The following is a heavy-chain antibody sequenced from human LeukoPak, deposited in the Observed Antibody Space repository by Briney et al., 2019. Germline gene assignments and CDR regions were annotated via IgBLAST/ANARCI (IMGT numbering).Heavy chain of an antibody. D-gene: IGHD6-13*01. J-gene: IGHJ4*02. CDR3: ARTSSPLNYFDY. CDR2: INHSGST. V-gene: IGHV4-34*01. CDR1: GGSFSGYY. Sequence: PSETLSLTCAVYGGSFSGYYWSWIRQPPGKGLEWIGEINHSGSTNYNPSLKSRVTISVDTSKNQFSLKLSSVTAADTAVYYCARTSSPLNYFDYWGQGTLVTVSS.